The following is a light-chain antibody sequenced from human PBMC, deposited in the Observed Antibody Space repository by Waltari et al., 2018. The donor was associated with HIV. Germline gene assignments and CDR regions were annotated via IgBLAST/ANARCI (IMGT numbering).Light chain of an antibody. J-gene: IGKJ2*01. CDR3: QQYSITQYN. V-gene: IGKV4-1*01. CDR2: WAS. Sequence: DIVMTQSPDSLAVSLGERATIKCKSSQSLLYTSNNKNCLAWYQKKPGHPPRLLIYWASARDSGVPDRFSGSGSGTEFTLTISSLQPEDVAVYYCQQYSITQYNFGQGTKLEI. CDR1: QSLLYTSNNKNC.